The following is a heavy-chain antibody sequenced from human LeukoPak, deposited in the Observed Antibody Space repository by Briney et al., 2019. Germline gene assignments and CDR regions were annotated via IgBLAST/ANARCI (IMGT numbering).Heavy chain of an antibody. Sequence: RGESLKISCKGSGYSFTSYWIGWVRQMPGKGLEWMGIIYPGDSDTRYSPSFQGQVTISADKSISTAYLQWSSLKASDTAMYYCARSGRRVDPQFFWSGYYDGYYYYGMDVWGQGTTVTVSS. CDR1: GYSFTSYW. V-gene: IGHV5-51*01. D-gene: IGHD3-3*01. CDR2: IYPGDSDT. J-gene: IGHJ6*02. CDR3: ARSGRRVDPQFFWSGYYDGYYYYGMDV.